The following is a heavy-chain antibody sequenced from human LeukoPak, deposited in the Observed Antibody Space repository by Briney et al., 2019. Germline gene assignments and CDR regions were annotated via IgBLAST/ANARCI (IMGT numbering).Heavy chain of an antibody. CDR2: ISGYNGDR. Sequence: ASVKVSCKASGVTFSSYGFTWVRQAPGQGLEWMGWISGYNGDRKYVQRFQDRVTMTTDTSTSTVYMELRNLRSDDTGVYYCARGGYYYDNSGPNPPFDYWGQGTLVTVSS. CDR1: GVTFSSYG. CDR3: ARGGYYYDNSGPNPPFDY. D-gene: IGHD3-22*01. J-gene: IGHJ4*02. V-gene: IGHV1-18*01.